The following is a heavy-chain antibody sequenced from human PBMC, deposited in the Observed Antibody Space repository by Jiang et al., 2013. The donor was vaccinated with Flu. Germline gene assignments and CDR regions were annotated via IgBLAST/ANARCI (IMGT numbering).Heavy chain of an antibody. Sequence: GSTSYAQKFQGRVTMTRDTSTSTVYMELSSLRSEDTAVYYCARRGTYYYDSSGDYWGQGTLVTVSS. J-gene: IGHJ4*02. CDR2: GST. V-gene: IGHV1-46*01. D-gene: IGHD3-22*01. CDR3: ARRGTYYYDSSGDY.